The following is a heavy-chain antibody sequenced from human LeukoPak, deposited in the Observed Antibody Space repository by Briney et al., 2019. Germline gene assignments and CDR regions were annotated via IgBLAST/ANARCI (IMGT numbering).Heavy chain of an antibody. J-gene: IGHJ4*02. CDR1: GGSISGYY. D-gene: IGHD2-2*01. V-gene: IGHV4-59*08. Sequence: PSETLSLTCTVSGGSISGYYWSWIRQPPGKGLQSIGYIHYTGSTNYNPSLESRVTLSVDTSKNQFSLKLRSVTAADTAVYYCARLSKDTVVLPAAMAHYFDYWGQGTLVTVSS. CDR3: ARLSKDTVVLPAAMAHYFDY. CDR2: IHYTGST.